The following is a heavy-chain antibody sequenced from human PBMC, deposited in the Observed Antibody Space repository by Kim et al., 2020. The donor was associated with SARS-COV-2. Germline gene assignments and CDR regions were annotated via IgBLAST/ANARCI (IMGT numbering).Heavy chain of an antibody. J-gene: IGHJ6*03. V-gene: IGHV4-30-4*01. CDR1: GGSISSGDYY. CDR3: ASAHSSSWHYYYYYYMDV. D-gene: IGHD6-13*01. Sequence: SETLSLTCTVSGGSISSGDYYWSWIRQPPGKGLEWIGYIYYSGSTYYNPSLKSRVTISVDTSKNQFSLKLSSVTAADTAVYYCASAHSSSWHYYYYYYMDVWGKGTTVTVSS. CDR2: IYYSGST.